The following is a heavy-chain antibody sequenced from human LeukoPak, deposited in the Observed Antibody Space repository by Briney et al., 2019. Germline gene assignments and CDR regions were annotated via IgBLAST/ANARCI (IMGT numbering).Heavy chain of an antibody. CDR3: AKDPAEYSSSWYLDYYYYGMDV. D-gene: IGHD6-13*01. Sequence: PGESLRLSCAASGFTFSSYGMHWVRQAPGKGLEWVAVISYDGSNKYYADSVKGRFTISRDNSKNTLYLQMNSLRAEDTAVYYCAKDPAEYSSSWYLDYYYYGMDVWGQGTTVTVSS. CDR1: GFTFSSYG. J-gene: IGHJ6*02. V-gene: IGHV3-30*18. CDR2: ISYDGSNK.